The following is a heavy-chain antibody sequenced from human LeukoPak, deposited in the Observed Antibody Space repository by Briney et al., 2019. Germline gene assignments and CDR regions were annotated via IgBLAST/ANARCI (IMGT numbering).Heavy chain of an antibody. D-gene: IGHD3-10*01. V-gene: IGHV3-30*02. Sequence: GGSLRLSCAASGFTFSSYGMHWVRQAPGKGLEWVAFIRYDGSNKYYADSVKGRFTISRDNAKNSLYLPMNSLRAEDTAVYYCARVSSKATVRGLITKKNYFYYYMDVWGKGTTVTISS. CDR1: GFTFSSYG. J-gene: IGHJ6*03. CDR3: ARVSSKATVRGLITKKNYFYYYMDV. CDR2: IRYDGSNK.